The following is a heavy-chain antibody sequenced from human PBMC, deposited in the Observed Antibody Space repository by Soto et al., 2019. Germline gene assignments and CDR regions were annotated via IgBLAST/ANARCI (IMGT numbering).Heavy chain of an antibody. CDR1: GFSFSTYG. D-gene: IGHD1-1*01. Sequence: QVHLVESGGGVVQPGRSLRLSCAASGFSFSTYGMHWVRQAPGKGLEWVAFISNDGSNKYYADSVKGRFTISRDNAKNTLYLQMNSLRAEDTAVYYCAKGCGNDWAFDYWGQGTLGTVAS. J-gene: IGHJ4*02. CDR3: AKGCGNDWAFDY. CDR2: ISNDGSNK. V-gene: IGHV3-30*18.